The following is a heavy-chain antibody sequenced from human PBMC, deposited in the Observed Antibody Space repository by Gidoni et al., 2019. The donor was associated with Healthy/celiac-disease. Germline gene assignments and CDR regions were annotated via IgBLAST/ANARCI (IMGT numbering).Heavy chain of an antibody. Sequence: QLQLVQSGAELTKPGASVKVSCYASGYTFTGYYMHWVRQSPGQGLEWMGWINPNSGGTNDAQKFQGRVTMTRDTSISTAYMELSRLRSDDTAGYYCARSKWELHPIDYWGQGTLVTVSS. V-gene: IGHV1-2*02. CDR1: GYTFTGYY. CDR3: ARSKWELHPIDY. D-gene: IGHD1-26*01. J-gene: IGHJ4*02. CDR2: INPNSGGT.